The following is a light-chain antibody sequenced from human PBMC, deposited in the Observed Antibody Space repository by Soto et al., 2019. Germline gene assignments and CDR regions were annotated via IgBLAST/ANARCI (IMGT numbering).Light chain of an antibody. Sequence: EIVLTQFPATLSLSLGERATLSCRASQSVSSYLAWYQQKPGQAPRLLIYDASNRATGIPARFSGSGSGTDFTLSISSLEPEDFAVYYCQQRRPFGQGTKVDIK. CDR3: QQRRP. CDR2: DAS. CDR1: QSVSSY. V-gene: IGKV3-11*01. J-gene: IGKJ1*01.